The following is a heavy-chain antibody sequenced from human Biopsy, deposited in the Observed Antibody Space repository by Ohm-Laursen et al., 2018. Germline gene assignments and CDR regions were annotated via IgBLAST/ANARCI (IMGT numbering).Heavy chain of an antibody. J-gene: IGHJ4*02. CDR2: ISAACPAM. CDR1: GFTFSDFY. V-gene: IGHV3-11*01. CDR3: ARRRPIDY. Sequence: SLRLSCAASGFTFSDFYMSWIRQAPGKGLEWISYISAACPAMFYADSVRGRFTISRDNANNLLYLQMDSLRAEDTAVYYCARRRPIDYWGQGILVTVSS.